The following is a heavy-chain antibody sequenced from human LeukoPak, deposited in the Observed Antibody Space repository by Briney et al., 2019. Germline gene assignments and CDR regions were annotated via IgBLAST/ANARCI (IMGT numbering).Heavy chain of an antibody. CDR3: ARVPPIAVAGGSDY. CDR2: IKQDGSEK. J-gene: IGHJ4*02. V-gene: IGHV3-7*01. Sequence: GGSLRLSCAASGFTFSSYWMSWVRQAPGRGLEWVANIKQDGSEKNYVDSVKGLFTISRDNAKNSLYLQMNSLRAEDTAVYYCARVPPIAVAGGSDYWGQGTLVTVSS. CDR1: GFTFSSYW. D-gene: IGHD6-19*01.